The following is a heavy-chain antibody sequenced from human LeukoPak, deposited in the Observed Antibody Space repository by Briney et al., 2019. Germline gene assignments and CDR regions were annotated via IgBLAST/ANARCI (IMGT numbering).Heavy chain of an antibody. J-gene: IGHJ3*02. CDR2: IYSGGST. CDR3: AILGELFAFDI. V-gene: IGHV3-66*04. D-gene: IGHD3-10*01. CDR1: GFTVSSNY. Sequence: RGSLRLSCAASGFTVSSNYMSWVRQAPGKGLEWVSVIYSGGSTYYADSVKGRFTISRDNSKNTLYLQMNSLRAEDTAVYYCAILGELFAFDIWGQGTMVTVSS.